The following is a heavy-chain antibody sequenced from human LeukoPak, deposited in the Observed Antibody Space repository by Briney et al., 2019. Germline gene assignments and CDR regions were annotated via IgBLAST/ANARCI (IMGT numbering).Heavy chain of an antibody. Sequence: GGSLRLSCAASGFTFFDYAMTWVRQAPGKGLEWVSALSGGGDKSFYANSVKGRFTISRDNSKNMLFLQMNSLRAEDTAVYFCAKDTRRGSGMKDGFEFWGHGTMVTVSP. CDR1: GFTFFDYA. CDR2: LSGGGDKS. CDR3: AKDTRRGSGMKDGFEF. J-gene: IGHJ3*01. V-gene: IGHV3-23*01. D-gene: IGHD3-10*01.